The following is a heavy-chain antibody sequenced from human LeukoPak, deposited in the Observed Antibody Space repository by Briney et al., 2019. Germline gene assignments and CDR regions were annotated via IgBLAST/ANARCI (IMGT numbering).Heavy chain of an antibody. CDR3: ARDRKLLWFGELLAYYGMDV. CDR2: ISGSGGST. V-gene: IGHV3-23*01. D-gene: IGHD3-10*01. Sequence: GGSLRLSCAASGFTFSSYAMSWVRQAPGKGLEWVSAISGSGGSTYYADSVKGRFTISRDNAKNSLYLQMNSLRAEDTAVYYCARDRKLLWFGELLAYYGMDVWGQGTTVTVSS. J-gene: IGHJ6*02. CDR1: GFTFSSYA.